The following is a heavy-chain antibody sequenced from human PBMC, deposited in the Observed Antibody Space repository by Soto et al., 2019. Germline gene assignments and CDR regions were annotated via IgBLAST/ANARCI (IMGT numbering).Heavy chain of an antibody. Sequence: EVQLVESGGGLVQPGRSLRLSCAASGFTFDDYAMHWVRQAPGKGLEWVSGISWNSGKIGYADSVKGRFTISRDNANNSLYLQMNSLRPEATAFYYCAKEIVGAINYWGQGTLVTVSS. CDR3: AKEIVGAINY. CDR2: ISWNSGKI. CDR1: GFTFDDYA. D-gene: IGHD1-26*01. J-gene: IGHJ4*02. V-gene: IGHV3-9*01.